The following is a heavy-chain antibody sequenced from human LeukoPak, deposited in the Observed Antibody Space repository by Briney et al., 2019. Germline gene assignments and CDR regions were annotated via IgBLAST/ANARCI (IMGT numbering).Heavy chain of an antibody. V-gene: IGHV3-21*01. D-gene: IGHD6-13*01. CDR3: ARGPLAAAGDY. J-gene: IGHJ4*02. CDR2: ISSSSSYI. CDR1: GFPFSSYS. Sequence: GGSLRLSCAASGFPFSSYSMNWVRQAPGKGLEWVSSISSSSSYIYYADSVKGRFTISRDNAKNSLYLQMNSLRAEDTAVYYCARGPLAAAGDYWGQGTLVTVSS.